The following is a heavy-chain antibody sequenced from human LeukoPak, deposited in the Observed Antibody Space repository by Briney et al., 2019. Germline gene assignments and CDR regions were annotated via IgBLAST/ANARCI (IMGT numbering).Heavy chain of an antibody. J-gene: IGHJ4*02. D-gene: IGHD3-22*01. Sequence: PGGSLRLSCAASGFTFSSYSMNWVRQAPGKGLEWVSSISSSSSYIYYADSVKGRFTISRDNAKNSLYLQMNSLRAEDTAVYHCARDVSTMIGLVTPEFYFDYWGQGTLVTVSS. CDR2: ISSSSSYI. CDR3: ARDVSTMIGLVTPEFYFDY. CDR1: GFTFSSYS. V-gene: IGHV3-21*01.